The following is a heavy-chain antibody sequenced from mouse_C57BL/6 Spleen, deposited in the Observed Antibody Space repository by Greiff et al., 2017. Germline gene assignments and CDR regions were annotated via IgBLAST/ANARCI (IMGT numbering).Heavy chain of an antibody. CDR1: GYTFTSYG. CDR2: IHPNSGST. CDR3: ARSWSNYFDY. Sequence: QVQLQPPGAELVKPGASVKLSCKASGYTFTSYGMHWVKQRPGQGLEWIGMIHPNSGSTNYNEKFKSKATLTVDKSSSTSYMQLSSLTSEDSAVYYCARSWSNYFDYWGQGTTLTVSS. D-gene: IGHD5-1*01. V-gene: IGHV1-64*01. J-gene: IGHJ2*01.